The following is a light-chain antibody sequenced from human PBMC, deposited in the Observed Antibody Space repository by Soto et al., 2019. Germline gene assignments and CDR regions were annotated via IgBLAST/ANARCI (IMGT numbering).Light chain of an antibody. CDR3: HQYNNWPPYT. Sequence: EIVMTQSPATLSVSPGESATLSCRASQSVRSNLAWYQQKPGQAPRLLICGASSRATGISARFSGSGSGTEFTLTISILQSEDFAGYYCHQYNNWPPYTFGQGTKLEIK. CDR1: QSVRSN. CDR2: GAS. J-gene: IGKJ2*01. V-gene: IGKV3-15*01.